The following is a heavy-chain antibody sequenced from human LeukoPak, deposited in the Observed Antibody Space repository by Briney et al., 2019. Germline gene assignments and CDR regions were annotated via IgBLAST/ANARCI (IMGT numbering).Heavy chain of an antibody. V-gene: IGHV1-69*05. J-gene: IGHJ4*02. CDR1: GGTFSSYA. D-gene: IGHD3-3*01. CDR2: IIPIFGTA. Sequence: ASVKVSCKASGGTFSSYAISWVRQAPGQGLEWMGGIIPIFGTANYAQKFQGRVTITTDESTSTAYMELSSLRSEDTAVYYCAWGDFWSGYRQGGFDYWGQGTLVTVSS. CDR3: AWGDFWSGYRQGGFDY.